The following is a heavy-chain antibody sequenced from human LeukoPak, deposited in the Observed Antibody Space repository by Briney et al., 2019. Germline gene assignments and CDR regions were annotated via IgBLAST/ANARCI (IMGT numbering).Heavy chain of an antibody. CDR3: ARQEYSYAYYFDY. CDR2: IYPGDSDT. J-gene: IGHJ4*02. V-gene: IGHV5-51*01. Sequence: GESLKISCKGSGYSFTSYWIGWVRQMPGKGLEWMGIIYPGDSDTRYSPSFQGQVTTSADKSISTAYLQWSSLKVSDSAMYYCARQEYSYAYYFDYWGQGTLVTVCS. CDR1: GYSFTSYW. D-gene: IGHD3-16*01.